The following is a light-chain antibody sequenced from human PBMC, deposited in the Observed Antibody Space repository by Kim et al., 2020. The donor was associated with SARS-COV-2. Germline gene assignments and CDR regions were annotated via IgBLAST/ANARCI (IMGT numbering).Light chain of an antibody. V-gene: IGKV3-20*01. CDR1: QTVSSNY. Sequence: YLSPGERATLSCRASQTVSSNYLAWYQQKPGQAPTLLIYGASSRATGIPDRFSGSGSGTDFTLTISSLEPEDFAVYYCQQYVTSPTFGQGTKLEI. CDR2: GAS. CDR3: QQYVTSPT. J-gene: IGKJ2*01.